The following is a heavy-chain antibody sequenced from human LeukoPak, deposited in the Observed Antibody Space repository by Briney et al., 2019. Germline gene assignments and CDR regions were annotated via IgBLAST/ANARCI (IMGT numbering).Heavy chain of an antibody. J-gene: IGHJ4*02. Sequence: GGSLRLSCAASGFTFSSYGMHWVRQAPGKGLEWVAFIRYDGSNKYYADSVKGRFTISRDNSKNTLYLQMNSLRAEDTAVYYCARVHYDVPDYWGQGTLVTVSS. CDR2: IRYDGSNK. D-gene: IGHD3-3*01. CDR3: ARVHYDVPDY. CDR1: GFTFSSYG. V-gene: IGHV3-30*02.